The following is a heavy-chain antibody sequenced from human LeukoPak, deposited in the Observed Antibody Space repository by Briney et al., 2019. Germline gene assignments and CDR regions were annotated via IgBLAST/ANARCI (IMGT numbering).Heavy chain of an antibody. V-gene: IGHV3-7*01. J-gene: IGHJ6*02. CDR1: GFPLRSYW. CDR2: IKQDGSEQ. Sequence: GGSLRLLCAASGFPLRSYWLSWVRQAPGKGLAWVANIKQDGSEQLYVAFVQDRFTISRYNDKNSLYLQINSLRAEDTAVYYCARESRTSDNPDYYYYGMDVWGQGTTVTVSS. CDR3: ARESRTSDNPDYYYYGMDV. D-gene: IGHD2-2*01.